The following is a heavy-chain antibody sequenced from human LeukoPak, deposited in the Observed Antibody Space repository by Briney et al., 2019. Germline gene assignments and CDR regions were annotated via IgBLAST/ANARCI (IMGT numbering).Heavy chain of an antibody. V-gene: IGHV3-74*01. D-gene: IGHD6-13*01. CDR3: ARGYSSSWHHYYYYMDV. CDR2: INSDGSST. J-gene: IGHJ6*03. CDR1: GFTFSSYW. Sequence: GGSLRLSCAASGFTFSSYWMHWVRQAPGKGLVWVSRINSDGSSTSYADSVKGRFTISRDNSRNTVYLQMNSLRAEDTAVYYCARGYSSSWHHYYYYMDVWGKGTTVTVSS.